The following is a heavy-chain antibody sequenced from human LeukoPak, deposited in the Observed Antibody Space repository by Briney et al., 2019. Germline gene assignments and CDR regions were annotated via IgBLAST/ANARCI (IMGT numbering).Heavy chain of an antibody. V-gene: IGHV3-23*01. Sequence: PGGSLRLSCAASGFTFSTYAMTWVRQAPGKGLEWVSAITNIGGGTFYEDPVKGRFTISRDNSKNTLYLQMNGLRDEDTAVYYCAKFFRNSGRFFDYWDQGTLVTVSS. J-gene: IGHJ4*02. CDR1: GFTFSTYA. CDR2: ITNIGGGT. CDR3: AKFFRNSGRFFDY. D-gene: IGHD2/OR15-2a*01.